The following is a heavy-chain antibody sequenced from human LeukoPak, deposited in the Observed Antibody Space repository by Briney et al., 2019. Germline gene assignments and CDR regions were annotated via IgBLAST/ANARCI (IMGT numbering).Heavy chain of an antibody. CDR3: VRDIVYCGGDCWDDTFDS. V-gene: IGHV1-18*01. CDR1: GYTFSTYG. J-gene: IGHJ3*02. CDR2: ISPYKGDT. Sequence: ASVKVSCTASGYTFSTYGISWVRQAPGQGLGWMGWISPYKGDTDYARKVQGRVTLTPDPSTGTAYMELRSLTSDDTAVYYCVRDIVYCGGDCWDDTFDSWGQGTMVTVSS. D-gene: IGHD2-21*02.